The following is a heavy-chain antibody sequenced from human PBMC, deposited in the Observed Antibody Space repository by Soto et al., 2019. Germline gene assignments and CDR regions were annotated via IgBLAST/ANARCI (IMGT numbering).Heavy chain of an antibody. CDR3: ARDSGISARKGEYYLDY. J-gene: IGHJ4*02. CDR1: GFTFSSYG. D-gene: IGHD6-6*01. Sequence: GGSLRLSCAASGFTFSSYGMHWVRQAPGKGLEWVAVIWYDGSNKYYADSVKGRFTISRDNSKNTLYLQMNSLRVEDTAVYYCARDSGISARKGEYYLDYWGQGTLVTVSS. CDR2: IWYDGSNK. V-gene: IGHV3-33*01.